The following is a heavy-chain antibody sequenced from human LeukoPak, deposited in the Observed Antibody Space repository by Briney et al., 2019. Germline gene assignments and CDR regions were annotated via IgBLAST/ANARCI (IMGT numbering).Heavy chain of an antibody. J-gene: IGHJ4*02. Sequence: GSSVKVSCKASGGTFSSYAISWVRQAPGQGLEWMGRIIPILGIANYAQKFQGRVTMTRDTSISTAYMELSRLRSDDTAVYYCARYSSGWYGVPYYWGQGTLVTVSS. V-gene: IGHV1-69*04. CDR2: IIPILGIA. D-gene: IGHD6-19*01. CDR3: ARYSSGWYGVPYY. CDR1: GGTFSSYA.